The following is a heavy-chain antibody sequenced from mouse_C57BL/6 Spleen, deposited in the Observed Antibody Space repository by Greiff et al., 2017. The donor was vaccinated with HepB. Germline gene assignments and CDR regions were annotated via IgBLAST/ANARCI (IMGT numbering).Heavy chain of an antibody. CDR2: IRLKSDNYAT. Sequence: EVKVEESGGGLVQPGGSMKLSCVASGFTFSNYWMNWVRQSPEKGLEWVAQIRLKSDNYATHYAESVKGRFTISRDDSKSSVYLQMNNLRAEDTGIYYCTGTVTGAYWGQGTLVTVSA. J-gene: IGHJ3*01. D-gene: IGHD4-1*01. CDR3: TGTVTGAY. V-gene: IGHV6-3*01. CDR1: GFTFSNYW.